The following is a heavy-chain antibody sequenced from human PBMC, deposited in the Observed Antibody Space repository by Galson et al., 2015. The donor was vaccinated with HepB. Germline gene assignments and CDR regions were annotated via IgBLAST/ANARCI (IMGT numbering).Heavy chain of an antibody. CDR2: TYYRSKWYN. J-gene: IGHJ4*02. D-gene: IGHD3-10*01. CDR1: GDSVSSNSAA. Sequence: CAISGDSVSSNSAAWNWIGQSPSRGLEWLGRTYYRSKWYNHYTVSVKSRITINPDTSKNQFSLQLSSVTPDDTAVYYCARSRGDLDCWGRGTLVAVSS. V-gene: IGHV6-1*01. CDR3: ARSRGDLDC.